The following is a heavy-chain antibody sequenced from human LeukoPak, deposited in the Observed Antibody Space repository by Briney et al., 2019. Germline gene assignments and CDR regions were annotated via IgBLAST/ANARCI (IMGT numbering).Heavy chain of an antibody. Sequence: PSKTLSLTCTVSGGSISSSSYYWGWIRQPPGKGLEWIGTMFYAGDTFYNPSLESRVTISVDTSKNQFSLKLTSVTAADRAVHYCARTDSGRFSYFDYWGQGTLVTVSS. V-gene: IGHV4-39*01. CDR1: GGSISSSSYY. CDR3: ARTDSGRFSYFDY. J-gene: IGHJ4*02. CDR2: MFYAGDT. D-gene: IGHD5-12*01.